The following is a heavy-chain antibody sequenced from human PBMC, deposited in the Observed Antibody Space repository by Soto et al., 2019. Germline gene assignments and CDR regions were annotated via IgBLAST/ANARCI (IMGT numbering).Heavy chain of an antibody. Sequence: GGSLRLSCAASGLTLSSYGMHWVRQAPGKGLEWVAVIWYDGSNKYYAESVKGRFTISRDNSKNTLYLQMNNLRAEDTAVYYCARDSHVGSGWQLNDYYWGPIPLFTLST. CDR2: IWYDGSNK. J-gene: IGHJ4*02. CDR1: GLTLSSYG. CDR3: ARDSHVGSGWQLNDYY. V-gene: IGHV3-33*01. D-gene: IGHD6-19*01.